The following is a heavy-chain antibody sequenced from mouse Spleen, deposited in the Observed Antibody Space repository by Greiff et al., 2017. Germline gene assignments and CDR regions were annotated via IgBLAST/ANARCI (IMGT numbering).Heavy chain of an antibody. J-gene: IGHJ4*01. D-gene: IGHD2-4*01. Sequence: VQLQQSGPELVKPGASVKIPCKASGYTFTDYNMDWVKQSHGKSLEWIGDINPNNGGTIYNQKFKGKATLTVDKSSSTAYMELRSLTSEDTAVYYCARNDYDGPLYYAMDYWGQGTSVTVSS. CDR3: ARNDYDGPLYYAMDY. CDR1: GYTFTDYN. V-gene: IGHV1-18*01. CDR2: INPNNGGT.